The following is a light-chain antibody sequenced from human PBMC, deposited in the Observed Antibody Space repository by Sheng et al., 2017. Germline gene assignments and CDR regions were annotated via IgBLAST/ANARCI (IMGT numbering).Light chain of an antibody. CDR1: QSISSY. V-gene: IGKV1-39*01. CDR2: AAS. J-gene: IGKJ1*01. CDR3: QQSYSAPNT. Sequence: DIQMTQSPSFLSASVGDRVTITCRASQSISSYLNWYHQKPGKAPKLLIYAASSLQSGVPSRFSGSGSGTDFTLTISSLQPEDFATYYCQQSYSAPNTFGQGTKVDIK.